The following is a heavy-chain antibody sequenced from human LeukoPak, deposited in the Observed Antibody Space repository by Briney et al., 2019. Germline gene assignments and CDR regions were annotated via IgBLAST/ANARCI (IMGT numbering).Heavy chain of an antibody. CDR3: AKEMATIRAFDF. D-gene: IGHD5-24*01. J-gene: IGHJ3*01. CDR1: GFTFSTYA. V-gene: IGHV3-23*01. CDR2: ISGSGSSA. Sequence: PGGSLRLSCAASGFTFSTYAMSWVRQAPGKGLEWVSVISGSGSSAYYADSVKGRFTISRDNSKNTPDLQMNSLRAEDTAVYYCAKEMATIRAFDFWGQGTMVTVSS.